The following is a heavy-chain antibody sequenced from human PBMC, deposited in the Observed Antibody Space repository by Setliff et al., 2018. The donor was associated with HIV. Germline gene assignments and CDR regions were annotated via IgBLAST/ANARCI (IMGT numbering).Heavy chain of an antibody. CDR2: IDHSEGT. D-gene: IGHD3-3*01. CDR1: GGSFSGYY. Sequence: NPSETLSLTCAVYGGSFSGYYWSWIRQTPGKGLERIGEIDHSEGTKYNPSLKSRVTISLDTSKNQFSLKLSSVTAADTAVYYCARARFWSGYYTGDNYYYMDVWGKGTTVTVSS. J-gene: IGHJ6*03. CDR3: ARARFWSGYYTGDNYYYMDV. V-gene: IGHV4-34*01.